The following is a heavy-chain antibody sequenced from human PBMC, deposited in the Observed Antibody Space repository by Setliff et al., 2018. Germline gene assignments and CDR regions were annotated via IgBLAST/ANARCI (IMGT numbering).Heavy chain of an antibody. CDR2: MNPNNGST. J-gene: IGHJ6*02. V-gene: IGHV1-8*02. CDR1: GYTFINYE. Sequence: ASVKVSCKASGYTFINYEINWVRQATGQGLEWMGGMNPNNGSTGYAQKFQGRVTMTRNTSISTAYMELSSLRPEDTAVYYCARTRGLDVWGQGTTVTVSS. CDR3: ARTRGLDV.